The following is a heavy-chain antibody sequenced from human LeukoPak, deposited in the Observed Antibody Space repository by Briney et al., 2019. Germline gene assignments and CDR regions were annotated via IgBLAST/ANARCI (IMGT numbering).Heavy chain of an antibody. J-gene: IGHJ4*02. CDR3: ARLKYYGAGSYYFAY. V-gene: IGHV5-10-1*01. CDR2: IDPSDSYT. Sequence: GESLKISCKDSGYSFTSYWIGWVRQMPGKGLEWMGRIDPSDSYTNYSPSFQGHVTISADRSISAAYLQWSTVKASDTAMYYCARLKYYGAGSYYFAYWGQGTLVTVSS. CDR1: GYSFTSYW. D-gene: IGHD3-10*01.